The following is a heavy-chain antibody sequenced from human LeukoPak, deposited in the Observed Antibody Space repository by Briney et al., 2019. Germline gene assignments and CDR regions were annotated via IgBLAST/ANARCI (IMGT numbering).Heavy chain of an antibody. V-gene: IGHV4-39*07. CDR1: GGSISSSSYY. Sequence: PSETLSLTCTVSGGSISSSSYYWGWIRQPPGKGLEWIGEINHSGSTNYNPSLKSRVTISVDTSKNQFSLKLSSVTAADTAVYYCARAVGVYSSSWTGGWFDPWGQGTLVTVS. D-gene: IGHD6-13*01. J-gene: IGHJ5*02. CDR3: ARAVGVYSSSWTGGWFDP. CDR2: INHSGST.